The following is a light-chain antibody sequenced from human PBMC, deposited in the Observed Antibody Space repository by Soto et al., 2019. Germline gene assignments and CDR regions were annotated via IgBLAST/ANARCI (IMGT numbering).Light chain of an antibody. CDR1: QSVGVN. J-gene: IGKJ2*01. CDR2: GAS. Sequence: EVFMTQSPATLAVAPGGRATLSCRASQSVGVNLAWYQQKHGQAPRLLLYGASTRATAIPARFSGSGSGAEFTLTIDSLQSEDFAIYFCQQYNYSPYTFGRGTKLEIK. CDR3: QQYNYSPYT. V-gene: IGKV3-15*01.